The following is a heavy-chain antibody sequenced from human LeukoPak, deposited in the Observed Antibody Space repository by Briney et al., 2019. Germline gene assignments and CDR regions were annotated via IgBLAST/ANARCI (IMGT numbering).Heavy chain of an antibody. CDR3: ARSLSHDYSNYDAFDI. CDR2: IYPGDSDT. V-gene: IGHV5-51*01. D-gene: IGHD4-11*01. Sequence: GESLKISCKGSGNSFTSYWIGGVRQMPGKGLEWMGIIYPGDSDTRYSPSFQGQVTISADKSISTAYLQWSSLKASDTAMYYCARSLSHDYSNYDAFDIWGLGTMVIVSS. CDR1: GNSFTSYW. J-gene: IGHJ3*02.